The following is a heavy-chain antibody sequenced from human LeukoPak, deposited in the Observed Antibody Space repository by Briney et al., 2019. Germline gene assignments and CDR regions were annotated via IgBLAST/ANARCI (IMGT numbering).Heavy chain of an antibody. CDR1: GGSISSNNW. CDR3: ARQVYSSSWSYYFDY. D-gene: IGHD6-13*01. V-gene: IGHV4-4*02. Sequence: KPSETLSLTCAVSGGSISSNNWWIWVRQSPEKGLEWIGEIYHDGSTNYNPSLKSRVTISMDKSKNQLSLKLSSVTPADTAVYYCARQVYSSSWSYYFDYWGQGILVTVSS. J-gene: IGHJ4*02. CDR2: IYHDGST.